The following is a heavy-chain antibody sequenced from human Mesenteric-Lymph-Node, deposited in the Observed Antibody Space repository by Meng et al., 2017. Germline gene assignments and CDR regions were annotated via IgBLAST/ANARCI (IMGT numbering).Heavy chain of an antibody. D-gene: IGHD2/OR15-2a*01. J-gene: IGHJ4*02. CDR1: GGSISSSSYY. CDR2: IYYSGNT. Sequence: SETLSLTCTVSGGSISSSSYYWGWIRQPPGKGLEWIGSIYYSGNTYYNPSLNSRVTISVDTSKNQFSLNLSSVTASDTAVYFCARGPTVKYFDYWGQGTQVTVSS. CDR3: ARGPTVKYFDY. V-gene: IGHV4-39*07.